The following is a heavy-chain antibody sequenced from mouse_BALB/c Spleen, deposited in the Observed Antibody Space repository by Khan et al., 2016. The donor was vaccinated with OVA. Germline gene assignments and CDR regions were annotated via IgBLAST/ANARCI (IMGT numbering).Heavy chain of an antibody. CDR2: INPKNGGT. V-gene: IGHV1-18*01. Sequence: QLQESGPELVKPGASVKISCKTSGYTFPEYTVHWVKQSLGKSLDWIGVINPKNGGTAYNQKFKGKATLTVDKSSSTAYMEFRSLTSDDSAVYYCARDAGRYWGQGTSVTVAS. D-gene: IGHD3-3*01. CDR1: GYTFPEYT. CDR3: ARDAGRY. J-gene: IGHJ4*01.